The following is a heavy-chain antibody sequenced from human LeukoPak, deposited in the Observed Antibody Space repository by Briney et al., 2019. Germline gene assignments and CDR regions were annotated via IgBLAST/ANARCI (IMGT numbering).Heavy chain of an antibody. J-gene: IGHJ3*02. CDR1: AYTFTDCY. D-gene: IGHD2-2*01. Sequence: PGASLKVSCNASAYTFTDCYMHWVRHAPGQGLEWIGWITPKSGGTKYAQNFQGRVTLTRDTSISTAYMELTRLTSDDTAVYYCASSKKGYDVFDIWGQGTMVTVSS. CDR3: ASSKKGYDVFDI. CDR2: ITPKSGGT. V-gene: IGHV1-2*02.